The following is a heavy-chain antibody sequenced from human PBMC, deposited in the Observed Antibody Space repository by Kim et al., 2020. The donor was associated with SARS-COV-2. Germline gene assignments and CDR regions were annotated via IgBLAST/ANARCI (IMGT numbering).Heavy chain of an antibody. CDR2: INHSGST. J-gene: IGHJ5*02. Sequence: SETPSLTCAVYGGSFSGYYWSWIRQPPGKGLEWIGEINHSGSTNYNPSLKSRVTISVDTSKNQFSLKLSSVTAADTAVYYCARGAYSGSYPNWFDPWGQGTLVTVSS. V-gene: IGHV4-34*01. CDR1: GGSFSGYY. D-gene: IGHD3-10*01. CDR3: ARGAYSGSYPNWFDP.